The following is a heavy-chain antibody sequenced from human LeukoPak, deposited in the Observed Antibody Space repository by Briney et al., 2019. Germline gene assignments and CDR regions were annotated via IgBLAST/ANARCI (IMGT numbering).Heavy chain of an antibody. CDR3: AREVWGPEY. CDR2: IKQDGSDK. V-gene: IGHV3-7*01. J-gene: IGHJ4*02. CDR1: GFTFTKYW. Sequence: GDSLRLSCAASGFTFTKYWMTWVRQAPGKGLEWVGNIKQDGSDKNYMDSVKGRFTISRDNTKNSVYLQMSSLRAEDTAVYYCAREVWGPEYWGQGTLDTVSS. D-gene: IGHD1-14*01.